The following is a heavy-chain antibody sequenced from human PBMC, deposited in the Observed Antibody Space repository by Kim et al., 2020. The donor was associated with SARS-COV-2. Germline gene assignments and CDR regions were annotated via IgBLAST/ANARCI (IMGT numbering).Heavy chain of an antibody. Sequence: GGSLRLSCAASGFTFSSYWMSWVRQAPGKGLEWVANIKQDGSEKYYVDSVKGRFTISRDNAKNSLYLQMNSLRAEDTAVYYCVGNQRDYSDWFDPWGQGTLVTVSS. CDR3: VGNQRDYSDWFDP. CDR2: IKQDGSEK. J-gene: IGHJ5*02. CDR1: GFTFSSYW. D-gene: IGHD4-4*01. V-gene: IGHV3-7*03.